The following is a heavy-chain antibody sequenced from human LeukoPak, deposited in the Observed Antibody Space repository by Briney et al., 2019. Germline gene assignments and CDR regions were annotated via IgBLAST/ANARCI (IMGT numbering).Heavy chain of an antibody. Sequence: GGSLRLSCAASGFTFSSYSMNWVRQAPGKGLEWVSYISSSSSTIYYADSVKGRFTISRDNAKNSLYLRMNSLRAEDTAVYYCARHFDWYYYGMDVWGQGTTVTVSS. CDR2: ISSSSSTI. V-gene: IGHV3-48*01. CDR3: ARHFDWYYYGMDV. CDR1: GFTFSSYS. D-gene: IGHD3-9*01. J-gene: IGHJ6*02.